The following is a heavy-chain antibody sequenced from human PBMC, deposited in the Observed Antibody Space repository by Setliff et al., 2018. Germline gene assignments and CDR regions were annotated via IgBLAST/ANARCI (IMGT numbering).Heavy chain of an antibody. V-gene: IGHV5-51*01. J-gene: IGHJ4*02. Sequence: GESLKISCKGSGYTFSNYWVGWVRQMPGKGLEWMGVIYAGDSDTRYSPSFQGQVTFSADKSISTAYLQWSSLKASDTAIYYCARLGGDSTGYSLDYWGQGSLVTVSS. CDR1: GYTFSNYW. CDR3: ARLGGDSTGYSLDY. CDR2: IYAGDSDT. D-gene: IGHD3-9*01.